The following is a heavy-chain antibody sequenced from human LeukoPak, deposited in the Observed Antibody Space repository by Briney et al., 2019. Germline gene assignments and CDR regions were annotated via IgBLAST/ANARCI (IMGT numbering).Heavy chain of an antibody. CDR3: ARDPRIAVAGTSGRAFDI. V-gene: IGHV1-18*01. Sequence: GASVKVSCKASGYTFTSYGISWVRQAPGQGLEWMGWISAYNGNTNYAQKLQGRVTMTTDTSTSTAYMELRSLRSDDTAVYYCARDPRIAVAGTSGRAFDIWGQGTMVTVSS. D-gene: IGHD6-19*01. J-gene: IGHJ3*02. CDR1: GYTFTSYG. CDR2: ISAYNGNT.